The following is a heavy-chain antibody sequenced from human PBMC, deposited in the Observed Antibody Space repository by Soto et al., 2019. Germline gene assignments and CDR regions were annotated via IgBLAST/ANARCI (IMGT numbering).Heavy chain of an antibody. CDR2: ISGSGGST. CDR1: GFTFSSYA. CDR3: AKDGGYDFGSGYYTDY. Sequence: LRLSCAASGFTFSSYAMSWVRPAPGKELEWVSAISGSGGSTYYADSVKGRFTISRDNSKNTLYLQMNSLRAEDTAVYYCAKDGGYDFGSGYYTDYWGQGTLVTVSS. V-gene: IGHV3-23*01. D-gene: IGHD3-3*01. J-gene: IGHJ4*02.